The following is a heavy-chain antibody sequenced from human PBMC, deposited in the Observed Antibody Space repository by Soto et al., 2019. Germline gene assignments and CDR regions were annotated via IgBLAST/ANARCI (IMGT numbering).Heavy chain of an antibody. D-gene: IGHD3-16*02. V-gene: IGHV1-8*01. J-gene: IGHJ6*03. CDR1: GYTFTSYD. Sequence: QVQLVQSGAEVKKPGASVKVSCKASGYTFTSYDINWVRQATGQGLEWMGWMNPNSGNTGYAQKFQGRVTMTRKSSVSTAYMELSSLRSEDTAVYYYARVFPSQLEFLRSYRRGNHYYYLDVCGNVTTVTV. CDR2: MNPNSGNT. CDR3: ARVFPSQLEFLRSYRRGNHYYYLDV.